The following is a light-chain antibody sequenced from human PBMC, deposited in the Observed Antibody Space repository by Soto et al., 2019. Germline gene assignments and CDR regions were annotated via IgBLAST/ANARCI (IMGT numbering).Light chain of an antibody. CDR1: SSDIGGYDY. CDR3: CSCAGSSTFVV. V-gene: IGLV2-23*03. CDR2: EGS. Sequence: QSALTQPASVSGSPGRSITISCSGTSSDIGGYDYVSWYQHYPGKAPKLIIYEGSKRPSGVSNRFSGSKSGNTASLTISGLQAEDEADYYCCSCAGSSTFVVFGGGTKVTVL. J-gene: IGLJ2*01.